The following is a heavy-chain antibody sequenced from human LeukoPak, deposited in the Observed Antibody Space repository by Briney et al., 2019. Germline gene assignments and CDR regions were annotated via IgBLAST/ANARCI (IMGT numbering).Heavy chain of an antibody. CDR2: NNWNGRSI. CDR3: ARVRTAGGHSGNDY. D-gene: IGHD3-16*01. V-gene: IGHV3-20*04. CDR1: GFIFDNFG. J-gene: IGHJ4*02. Sequence: PGGSLRLSCAASGFIFDNFGMTWVRQVPGKGLEWVAGNNWNGRSIGYADSVKGRFTISRDNAKNWLYLQMNSLRAEDTALYYCARVRTAGGHSGNDYWGQGTLVTVSS.